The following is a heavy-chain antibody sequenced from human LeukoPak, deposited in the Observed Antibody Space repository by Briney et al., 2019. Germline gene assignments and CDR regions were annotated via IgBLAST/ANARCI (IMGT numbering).Heavy chain of an antibody. Sequence: GASVKVSCKDSGSTFTSYGISWVRQAPGQGLEWMAWIGAYNGNTNYAQKLQGRVTMTTDTSTSTAYMELRSLRSNDTAVYYCARERTTYYYGSGSYLFDPWGPGTLVTVSS. J-gene: IGHJ5*02. V-gene: IGHV1-18*01. D-gene: IGHD3-10*01. CDR1: GSTFTSYG. CDR2: IGAYNGNT. CDR3: ARERTTYYYGSGSYLFDP.